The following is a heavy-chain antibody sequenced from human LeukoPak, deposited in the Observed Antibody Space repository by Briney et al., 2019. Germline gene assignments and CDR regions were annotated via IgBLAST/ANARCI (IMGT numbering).Heavy chain of an antibody. J-gene: IGHJ4*02. D-gene: IGHD2-15*01. CDR1: GGSFSGYY. V-gene: IGHV4-34*01. Sequence: PSETLSLTCAVYGGSFSGYYWSWIRQPPARGLEWVGEINHSGSTNYSPSIQSRVPISVDKSQHQFFLKLRSVPAADTAVYYCARGSRSNCSGGSCYPLDFWGQGTLVTVSS. CDR2: INHSGST. CDR3: ARGSRSNCSGGSCYPLDF.